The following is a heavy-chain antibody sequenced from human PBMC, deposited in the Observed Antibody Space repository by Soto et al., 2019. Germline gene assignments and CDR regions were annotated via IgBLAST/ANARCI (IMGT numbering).Heavy chain of an antibody. D-gene: IGHD3-10*01. Sequence: QITLKESGPTLVKPTQTLTLTCTFSGFSLSTSGVGMGWIRQPPGKALEWLALIYWDDDKRYSPSLKSRLTITKDTSKNQVVLTMTNMDPVDTATYYCAHSEVFTMVRGVKGFDPWGQGTLVTVSS. V-gene: IGHV2-5*02. CDR2: IYWDDDK. CDR1: GFSLSTSGVG. CDR3: AHSEVFTMVRGVKGFDP. J-gene: IGHJ5*02.